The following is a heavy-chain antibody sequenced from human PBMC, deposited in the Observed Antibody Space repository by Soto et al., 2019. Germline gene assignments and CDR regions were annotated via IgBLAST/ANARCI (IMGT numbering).Heavy chain of an antibody. J-gene: IGHJ5*02. CDR2: ISSSSSTI. CDR1: GFTFSSYS. V-gene: IGHV3-48*01. Sequence: EVQLVEAGGGLVQPGGSLRLSCAASGFTFSSYSMNWVRQAPGKWLEWVSYISSSSSTIYYVDSVKGRFTISRDNAKNSLYLQMNSLRAEDTAVYYCARETQWLNWFDPWGQGTLVTVSS. CDR3: ARETQWLNWFDP. D-gene: IGHD6-19*01.